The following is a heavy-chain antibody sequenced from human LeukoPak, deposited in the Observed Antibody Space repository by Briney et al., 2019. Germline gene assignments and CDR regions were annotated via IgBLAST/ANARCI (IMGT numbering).Heavy chain of an antibody. V-gene: IGHV4-59*08. D-gene: IGHD2-15*01. CDR1: GASISTYY. CDR3: ARLRQVVAATYAFDI. CDR2: ISYSGSN. J-gene: IGHJ3*02. Sequence: SETLSLTCTVSGASISTYYWSWIRQPPGKGLQWIGSISYSGSNNFNPSLKSRVTISKDTSKNQVSLKLNSVTAADTAVYYCARLRQVVAATYAFDIWGQGTMVTVSS.